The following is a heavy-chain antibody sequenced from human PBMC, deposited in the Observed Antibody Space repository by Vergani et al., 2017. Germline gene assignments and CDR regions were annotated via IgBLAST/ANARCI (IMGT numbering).Heavy chain of an antibody. J-gene: IGHJ4*02. CDR1: GGSISSGYY. CDR3: ARGLLLWFGELLTHFDY. CDR2: IYHSGST. V-gene: IGHV4-38-2*02. D-gene: IGHD3-10*01. Sequence: QVQLQESGPGLVKPSETLSLTCTVSGGSISSGYYWGWIRQPPGKGLEWIGSIYHSGSTYYNPSLKSRVTISVDTSKNQFSLKLSSVTAADTAVYYCARGLLLWFGELLTHFDYWGQGTLVTVSS.